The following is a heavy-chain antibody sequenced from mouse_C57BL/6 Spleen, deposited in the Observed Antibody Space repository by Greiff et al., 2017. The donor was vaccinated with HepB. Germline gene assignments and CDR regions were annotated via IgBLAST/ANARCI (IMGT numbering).Heavy chain of an antibody. J-gene: IGHJ4*01. CDR2: INYDGSST. D-gene: IGHD2-3*01. Sequence: EVKLMESEGGLVQPGSSMKLSCTASGFTFSDYYMAWVRQVPEKGLEWVANINYDGSSTYYLDSLKSRFIISRDNAKNILYLQMSSLKSEDTATYYCARAYDGYAMDYWGQGTSVTVSS. CDR3: ARAYDGYAMDY. V-gene: IGHV5-16*01. CDR1: GFTFSDYY.